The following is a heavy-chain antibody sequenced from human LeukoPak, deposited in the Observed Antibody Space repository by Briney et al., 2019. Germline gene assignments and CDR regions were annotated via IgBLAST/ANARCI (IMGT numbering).Heavy chain of an antibody. CDR2: IYYSGST. J-gene: IGHJ4*02. CDR1: GGSISSYY. CDR3: ARRDYGGNSKRGYYFDY. D-gene: IGHD4-23*01. Sequence: MSSETLSLTCTVSGGSISSYYWSWIRQPPGKGLEWIGYIYYSGSTNYNPSLKSRVTISVDTSKNRFSLKLSSVTAADTAVYYCARRDYGGNSKRGYYFDYWGQGTLVTVSS. V-gene: IGHV4-59*08.